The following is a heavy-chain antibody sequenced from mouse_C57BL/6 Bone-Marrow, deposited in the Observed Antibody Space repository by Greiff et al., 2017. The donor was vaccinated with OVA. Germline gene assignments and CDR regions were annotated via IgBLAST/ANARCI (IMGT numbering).Heavy chain of an antibody. CDR1: GYTFTSYW. CDR2: IDPSDSYT. D-gene: IGHD1-1*01. CDR3: AKLEYYDGSDYAMDY. Sequence: QVQLQQPGAELVMPGASVKLSCKASGYTFTSYWMHWVKQRPGQGLEWIGEIDPSDSYTNYNQKFKGKSTLTVDKSSSTAYMQLSSLTSEDSAVYYCAKLEYYDGSDYAMDYWGQGTSVTVSS. V-gene: IGHV1-69*01. J-gene: IGHJ4*01.